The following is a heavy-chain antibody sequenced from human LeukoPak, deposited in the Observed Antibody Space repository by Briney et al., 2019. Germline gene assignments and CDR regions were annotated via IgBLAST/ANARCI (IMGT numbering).Heavy chain of an antibody. Sequence: PSETLSLTCAVYGGSFSGYYWSWIRQPPGKGLEWIGEINHSGSTNYNPSLKSRVTISVDTSKNQFSLKLSSVTAADTAVYYCARGLGTVGFFDYWGQGTLVTVSS. V-gene: IGHV4-34*01. CDR3: ARGLGTVGFFDY. CDR1: GGSFSGYY. D-gene: IGHD4-17*01. J-gene: IGHJ4*02. CDR2: INHSGST.